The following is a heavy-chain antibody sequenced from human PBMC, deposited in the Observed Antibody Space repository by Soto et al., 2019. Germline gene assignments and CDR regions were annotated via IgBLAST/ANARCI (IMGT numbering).Heavy chain of an antibody. J-gene: IGHJ5*02. CDR1: GFTLSNYG. V-gene: IGHV3-33*01. Sequence: GGSLRLSCAASGFTLSNYGMHWVRQAPGKGLEWVAVLRDDADDAYYADSVKGRFTISRDNSKNTLYLQMNYLRAEDTAVYYCARPYSSNSNWFDPWGQGTLVTVSS. D-gene: IGHD6-19*01. CDR2: LRDDADDA. CDR3: ARPYSSNSNWFDP.